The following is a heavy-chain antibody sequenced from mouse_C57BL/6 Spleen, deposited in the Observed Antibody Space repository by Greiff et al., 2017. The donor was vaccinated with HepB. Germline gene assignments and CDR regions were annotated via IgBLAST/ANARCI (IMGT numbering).Heavy chain of an antibody. CDR3: ARYLYGSSCLFAY. Sequence: QVQLQQPGAELVKPGASVKMSCKASGYTFTSYWITWVKQRPGQGLEWIGDIYPGSGSTNYNEKFKSKATLTVDTSSSTAYMQLSSLTSEDSAVYYCARYLYGSSCLFAYWGQGTLVTVSA. D-gene: IGHD1-1*01. CDR2: IYPGSGST. V-gene: IGHV1-55*01. J-gene: IGHJ3*01. CDR1: GYTFTSYW.